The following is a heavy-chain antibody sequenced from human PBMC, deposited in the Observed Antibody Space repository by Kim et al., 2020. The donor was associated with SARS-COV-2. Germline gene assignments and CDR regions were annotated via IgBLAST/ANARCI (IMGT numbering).Heavy chain of an antibody. Sequence: GGSLRLSCAASGFTFSSYGMHWVRQAPGKGLEWVAVISYDGSNKYYADSVKGRFTISRDNSKNTLYLQMNSLRAEDTAVYYCAKQMGGRVRGPSRANWFDPWGQGTLVTVSS. CDR2: ISYDGSNK. CDR3: AKQMGGRVRGPSRANWFDP. J-gene: IGHJ5*02. CDR1: GFTFSSYG. D-gene: IGHD3-10*01. V-gene: IGHV3-30*18.